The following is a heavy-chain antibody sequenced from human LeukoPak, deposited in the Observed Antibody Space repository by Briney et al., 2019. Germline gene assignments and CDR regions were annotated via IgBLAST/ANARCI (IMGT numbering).Heavy chain of an antibody. CDR1: GGSFSGYY. CDR3: ARSYDSSAYSYFQD. D-gene: IGHD3-22*01. J-gene: IGHJ1*01. Sequence: SETLSLTCAVYGGSFSGYYWSWIRQPPGKGLEWIGEINHSGSTNYNPSLKSRVTISVDTSKNQLSLKLSSVTAADTAVYYCARSYDSSAYSYFQDWGQGTLVTVSS. CDR2: INHSGST. V-gene: IGHV4-34*01.